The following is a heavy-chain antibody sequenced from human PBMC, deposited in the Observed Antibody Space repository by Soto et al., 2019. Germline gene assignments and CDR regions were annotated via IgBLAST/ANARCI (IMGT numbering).Heavy chain of an antibody. CDR1: GFTFNNYG. CDR2: IGNDGSVK. V-gene: IGHV3-30*18. J-gene: IGHJ2*01. CDR3: AKEISVVAGPWFFDL. Sequence: QVQLVESGGGVVQPGRSLRLSCAASGFTFNNYGVHWVRQAPGKGLEWVAVIGNDGSVKYYADSVKGRFTLSRDNSKNTLFLEMNSLRDEETAVYYCAKEISVVAGPWFFDLWGRGTLVTVYS. D-gene: IGHD2-15*01.